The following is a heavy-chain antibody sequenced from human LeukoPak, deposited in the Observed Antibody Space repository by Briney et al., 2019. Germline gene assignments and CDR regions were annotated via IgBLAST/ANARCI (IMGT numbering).Heavy chain of an antibody. D-gene: IGHD1-26*01. Sequence: GRSLRLSCAASGFTFSSYGMHWVRQAPGKGLEWVAVISYDGSNKYYADSVKGRFTISRDNSKNTLYLQMNRLRAEATAVYYSPKDGRTNFDYWGQGTLVTVSS. CDR3: PKDGRTNFDY. CDR1: GFTFSSYG. J-gene: IGHJ4*02. V-gene: IGHV3-30*18. CDR2: ISYDGSNK.